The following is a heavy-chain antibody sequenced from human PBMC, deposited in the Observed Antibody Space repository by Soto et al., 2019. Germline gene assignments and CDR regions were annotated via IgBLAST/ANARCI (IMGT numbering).Heavy chain of an antibody. CDR3: AKNSGWFNT. Sequence: RLSCAASGFPFSSTDMTWVRQAPGKGLEWVSTIDGSGGTTYYADSVKGRFTISRDNSINTVFLQMNSLRADDTALYFCAKNSGWFNTWGQGALVTVSS. V-gene: IGHV3-23*01. J-gene: IGHJ5*02. CDR1: GFPFSSTD. CDR2: IDGSGGTT. D-gene: IGHD3-10*01.